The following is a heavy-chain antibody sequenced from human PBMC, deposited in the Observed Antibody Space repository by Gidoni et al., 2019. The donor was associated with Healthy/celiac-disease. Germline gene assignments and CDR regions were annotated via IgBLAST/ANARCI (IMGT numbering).Heavy chain of an antibody. CDR1: GFTFDDYA. Sequence: EVQLVESGGGLVQPGRSLRLPWAAPGFTFDDYAMHWVRHAPGKGLGWVSGISWNSGSIGYADSVKGRFTISRDNAKNSLYLQMNSLRAEDTALYYCAKDLGFSIAAAGPVFDYWGQGTLVTVSA. D-gene: IGHD6-13*01. J-gene: IGHJ4*02. CDR2: ISWNSGSI. V-gene: IGHV3-9*01. CDR3: AKDLGFSIAAAGPVFDY.